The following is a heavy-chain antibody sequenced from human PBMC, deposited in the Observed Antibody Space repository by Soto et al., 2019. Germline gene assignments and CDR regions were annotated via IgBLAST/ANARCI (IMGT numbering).Heavy chain of an antibody. CDR3: ARDQCSGGSCYSWFDP. D-gene: IGHD2-15*01. J-gene: IGHJ5*02. Sequence: SVKVSCKASGGTFSSYAISWVRQAPGQGLGWMGGIIPIFGTANYAQKFQGRVTITADESTSTAYMELSSLRSEDTAVYYCARDQCSGGSCYSWFDPWGQGTLVTVSS. CDR2: IIPIFGTA. CDR1: GGTFSSYA. V-gene: IGHV1-69*13.